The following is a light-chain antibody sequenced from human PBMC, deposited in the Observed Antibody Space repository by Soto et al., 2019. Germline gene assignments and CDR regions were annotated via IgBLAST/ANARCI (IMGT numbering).Light chain of an antibody. CDR3: QQHGISNIN. CDR2: DAS. Sequence: VLTQSPGTLSLSPGGRATLSCRASQNINNNYLAWYQHKPGQAPRLLIYDASLRATGVPDRFSGSGSGTDFNLTMTSLEPDDSAVYYCQQHGISNINFGQGTRLEI. V-gene: IGKV3-20*01. J-gene: IGKJ5*01. CDR1: QNINNNY.